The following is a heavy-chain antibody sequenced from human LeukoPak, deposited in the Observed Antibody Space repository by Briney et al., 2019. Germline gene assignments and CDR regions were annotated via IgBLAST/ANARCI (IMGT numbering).Heavy chain of an antibody. CDR1: GYTFTGYY. D-gene: IGHD4-23*01. V-gene: IGHV1-2*02. CDR3: ARALRWGSYDAFDI. CDR2: INPNSGGT. J-gene: IGHJ3*02. Sequence: ASAKVSCKASGYTFTGYYMHWVRQAPGQGLEWMGWINPNSGGTNYAQKFQGRVTMTRDTSISTAYMELSRLRSDDTAVYYCARALRWGSYDAFDIWGQGTMVTVSS.